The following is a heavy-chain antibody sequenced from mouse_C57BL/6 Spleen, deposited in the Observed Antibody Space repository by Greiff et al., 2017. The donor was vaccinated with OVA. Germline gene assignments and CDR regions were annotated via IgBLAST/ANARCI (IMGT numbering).Heavy chain of an antibody. V-gene: IGHV3-6*01. Sequence: EVQLQESGPGLVKPSQSLSLTCSVTGYSITSGYYWNWLRQFPGNKLEWMGYISYDGSNNYNPSLKNRISITRDTSKNQFFLKLNSVTTEDTATYYCARDQSSGYDYWGQGTTLTVSS. CDR3: ARDQSSGYDY. J-gene: IGHJ2*01. CDR1: GYSITSGYY. CDR2: ISYDGSN. D-gene: IGHD3-2*02.